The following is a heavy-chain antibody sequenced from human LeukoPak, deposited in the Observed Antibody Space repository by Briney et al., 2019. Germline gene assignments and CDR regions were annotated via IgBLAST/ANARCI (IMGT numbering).Heavy chain of an antibody. V-gene: IGHV4-59*12. CDR3: ARIYVVPAAPSEGYYFDY. CDR2: VYYSGST. D-gene: IGHD2-2*01. Sequence: SETLSLTCTVSGGSISNYYWSWIRQPPGKGLEWIGYVYYSGSTYYNPSLKSRVTISVDTSKNQFSLKLSSVTAADTAVYYCARIYVVPAAPSEGYYFDYWGQGTLVTVSS. J-gene: IGHJ4*02. CDR1: GGSISNYY.